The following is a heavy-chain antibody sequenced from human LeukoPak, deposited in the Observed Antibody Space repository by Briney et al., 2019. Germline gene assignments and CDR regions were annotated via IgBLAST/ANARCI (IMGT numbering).Heavy chain of an antibody. D-gene: IGHD1-26*01. Sequence: SETLSLTCTVSGGSISNGGYYWSWIRQQPGKGLEWIGYIYYSGNSYYNPSLKSRVTISVDTSNNQFSLNLSSVTAADTAVYYCARDHSGTYFGFYYYGMDVWGQGTTVTVSS. V-gene: IGHV4-31*03. CDR2: IYYSGNS. CDR3: ARDHSGTYFGFYYYGMDV. J-gene: IGHJ6*02. CDR1: GGSISNGGYY.